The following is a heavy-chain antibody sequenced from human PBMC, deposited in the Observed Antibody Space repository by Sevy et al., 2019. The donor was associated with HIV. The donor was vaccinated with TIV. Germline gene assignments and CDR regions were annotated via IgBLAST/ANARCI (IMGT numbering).Heavy chain of an antibody. V-gene: IGHV3-33*01. CDR3: ARNYFGVVKDYYYYGMDV. CDR2: IWYDGSNK. Sequence: GGSLRLSCAASGFTFSSYGMHWVRQAPGKGLEWVAVIWYDGSNKYYADSVKGRFTISRDNSKNRRYLQMNSLRAEDTAVYYCARNYFGVVKDYYYYGMDVWGQGTTVTVSS. J-gene: IGHJ6*02. D-gene: IGHD3-3*01. CDR1: GFTFSSYG.